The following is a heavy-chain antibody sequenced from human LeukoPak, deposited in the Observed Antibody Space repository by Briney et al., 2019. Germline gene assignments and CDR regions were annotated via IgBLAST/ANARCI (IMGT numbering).Heavy chain of an antibody. Sequence: PGGSLRLSCAASGFTLSSHGTSWLRQAPGKRLEWVANINQDGSEKYYVDSVKGRFIISRDNARNSLFLQMNILTAEDTAIYYCVKKGAYSTSSAAGYWGQGTLVSVSS. CDR2: INQDGSEK. CDR3: VKKGAYSTSSAAGY. V-gene: IGHV3-7*01. D-gene: IGHD6-6*01. CDR1: GFTLSSHG. J-gene: IGHJ4*02.